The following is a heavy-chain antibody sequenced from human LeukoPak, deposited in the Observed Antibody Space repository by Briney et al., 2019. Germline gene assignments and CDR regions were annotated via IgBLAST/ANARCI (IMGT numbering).Heavy chain of an antibody. Sequence: GGSLRLSCAASGFTFDAYAMAWVRQTPGKGLEWVSSITGSGASTYYADSVTGRFTISRDNLKNTMYLQMNSLRAEDTAIYYCAKDPHSVLVRGSRLPFDPWGRRTLVTVSS. V-gene: IGHV3-23*01. CDR2: ITGSGAST. J-gene: IGHJ5*02. CDR3: AKDPHSVLVRGSRLPFDP. CDR1: GFTFDAYA. D-gene: IGHD3-10*01.